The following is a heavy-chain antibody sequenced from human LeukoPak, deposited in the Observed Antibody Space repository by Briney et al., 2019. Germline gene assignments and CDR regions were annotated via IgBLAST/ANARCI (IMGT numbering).Heavy chain of an antibody. CDR3: ARPYSSGWYGDFDY. CDR1: GFTFSSYW. V-gene: IGHV3-74*01. J-gene: IGHJ4*02. Sequence: GGSLRLSCAASGFTFSSYWMHWVRQAPGKGLVWVSRIYSDGSSTTYADSVKGRFTISRDNPKNTLNLQMNSLRAEDTAVYFCARPYSSGWYGDFDYWGQGTLVAVSS. D-gene: IGHD6-19*01. CDR2: IYSDGSST.